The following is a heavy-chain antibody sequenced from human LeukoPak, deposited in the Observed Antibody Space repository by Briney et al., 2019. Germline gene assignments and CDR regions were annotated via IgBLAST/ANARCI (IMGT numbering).Heavy chain of an antibody. CDR2: ISGSGGST. J-gene: IGHJ3*02. CDR3: AKDLRETYYDILTRSRRDAFDI. V-gene: IGHV3-23*01. CDR1: GFTFSSYG. D-gene: IGHD3-9*01. Sequence: GGSLRLSCAASGFTFSSYGMSWVRQAPGKGLEWVSAISGSGGSTYYADSVKGRFTISRDNSKNTLYLQMNSLRAEDTAVYYCAKDLRETYYDILTRSRRDAFDIWGQGTMVTVSS.